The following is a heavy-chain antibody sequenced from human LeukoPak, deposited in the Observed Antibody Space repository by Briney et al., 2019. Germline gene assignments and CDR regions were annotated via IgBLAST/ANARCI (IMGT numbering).Heavy chain of an antibody. CDR1: GGSISSSNW. J-gene: IGHJ5*02. CDR2: INHSGST. V-gene: IGHV4-4*02. Sequence: SGTLSLTCAVSGGSISSSNWWSWIRQPPGKGLEWIGEINHSGSTNYNPSLKSRVTISVDTSKNQFSLKLSSVTAADTAVYYCARYSMVTATNWFDPWGQGTLVTVSS. D-gene: IGHD2-21*02. CDR3: ARYSMVTATNWFDP.